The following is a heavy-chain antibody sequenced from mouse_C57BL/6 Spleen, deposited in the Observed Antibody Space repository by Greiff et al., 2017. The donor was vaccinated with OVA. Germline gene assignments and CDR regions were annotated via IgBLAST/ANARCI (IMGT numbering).Heavy chain of an antibody. V-gene: IGHV1-15*01. CDR2: IDPETGGT. CDR3: TISWFAY. J-gene: IGHJ3*01. Sequence: VQLQQSGAELVRPGASVTLSCKASGYTFTDYEMHWVKQTPVHGLEWIGAIDPETGGTAFNQKFKGKAILTADKSSSTAYMELRSLTSEDSAVYYCTISWFAYWGQGTLVTVSA. CDR1: GYTFTDYE.